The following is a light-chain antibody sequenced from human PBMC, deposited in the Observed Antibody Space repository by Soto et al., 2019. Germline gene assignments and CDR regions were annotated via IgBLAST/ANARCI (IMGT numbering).Light chain of an antibody. CDR2: DAS. J-gene: IGKJ1*01. Sequence: EIVLTQSPATLSLSPGERATLSCRASQSVGKYLVWYQQKPGQAPRFLIYDASNRATGIPARFSGSGSGTDFTLTISSLEPEDFAVYYYQQRGNWPPTFGQGTKVEIK. V-gene: IGKV3-11*01. CDR3: QQRGNWPPT. CDR1: QSVGKY.